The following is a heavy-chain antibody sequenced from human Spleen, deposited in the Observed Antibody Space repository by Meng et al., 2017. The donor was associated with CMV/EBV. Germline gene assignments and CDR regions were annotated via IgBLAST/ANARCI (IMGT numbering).Heavy chain of an antibody. CDR2: IIPIFGTA. V-gene: IGHV1-69*05. Sequence: SCKASGGSFNSYAITWVRQAHGQGLEWMGGIIPIFGTAKYAQKFQGRLTITTDESTSTAYMDLSSLRSEDTALYYCARDNYGWFDPWGQGTLVTVSS. CDR3: ARDNYGWFDP. J-gene: IGHJ5*02. D-gene: IGHD3-16*01. CDR1: GGSFNSYA.